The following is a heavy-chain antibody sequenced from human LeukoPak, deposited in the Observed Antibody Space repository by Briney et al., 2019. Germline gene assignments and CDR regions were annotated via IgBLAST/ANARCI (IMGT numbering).Heavy chain of an antibody. CDR3: ARSCSGGSCYSRWFDP. D-gene: IGHD2-15*01. CDR1: GYTFTSYD. Sequence: GASVTVSCKASGYTFTSYDINWVRQAPGQGLEWMGWMNPNSGNTGYAQKFQGRVTMTRNISISTAYMELRSLRSEDTAVYYCARSCSGGSCYSRWFDPWGQGTLVTVSS. J-gene: IGHJ5*02. V-gene: IGHV1-8*01. CDR2: MNPNSGNT.